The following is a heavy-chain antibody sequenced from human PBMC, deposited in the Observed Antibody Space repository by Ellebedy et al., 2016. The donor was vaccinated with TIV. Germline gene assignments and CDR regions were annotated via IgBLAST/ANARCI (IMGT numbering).Heavy chain of an antibody. Sequence: PGGSLRLSCAASGFTFSSYGMHWVRQAPGKGLEWVAVIWYDGSNKYYADSVKGRFTISRDNAKNSLYLQMNSLRVEDTAVYYCAREIIAFDYWGQGTLVTVSS. J-gene: IGHJ4*02. CDR2: IWYDGSNK. CDR1: GFTFSSYG. V-gene: IGHV3-33*08. CDR3: AREIIAFDY.